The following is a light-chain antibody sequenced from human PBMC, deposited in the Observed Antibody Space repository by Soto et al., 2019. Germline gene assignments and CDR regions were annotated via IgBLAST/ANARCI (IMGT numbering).Light chain of an antibody. CDR2: DAS. CDR1: QSVSSNY. J-gene: IGKJ1*01. Sequence: EIVLTQSPDTLSLSPGERATLSCRASQSVSSNYLAWYQQKPGQAPRLLIYDASSRATGIPDRFSGSGSGTDLTLTISRLEPEDFAVYYCQQHSNSQTCGRGTKVDIK. V-gene: IGKV3-20*01. CDR3: QQHSNSQT.